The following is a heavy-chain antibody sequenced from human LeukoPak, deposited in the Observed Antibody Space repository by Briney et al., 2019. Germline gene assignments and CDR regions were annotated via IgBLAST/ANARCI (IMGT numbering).Heavy chain of an antibody. CDR1: GGSISSYY. CDR2: IYYSGST. CDR3: ARGDYDFWSGYYTWFDY. V-gene: IGHV4-59*01. Sequence: SETLSLTCTVYGGSISSYYWSWIRQPPGKGLEWIGYIYYSGSTNYNPSLKSRVTISVDTSKNQFSLKLSSVTAADGAMYYCARGDYDFWSGYYTWFDYWGQGTLVTVSS. D-gene: IGHD3-3*01. J-gene: IGHJ4*02.